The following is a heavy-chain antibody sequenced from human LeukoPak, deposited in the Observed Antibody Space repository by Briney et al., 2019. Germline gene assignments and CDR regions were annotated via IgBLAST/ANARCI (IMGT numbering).Heavy chain of an antibody. J-gene: IGHJ4*02. CDR1: GYTFISHY. CDR2: INPSTGTT. V-gene: IGHV1-46*01. Sequence: ASVKVSCKASGYTFISHYMHWVRQAPGQGLEWMGIINPSTGTTNYAQKLQGRVTMTTDTSTSTAYMELRSLRSDDTAVYYCARVSTYYYDSSGYYYNYWGQGTLVTVSS. D-gene: IGHD3-22*01. CDR3: ARVSTYYYDSSGYYYNY.